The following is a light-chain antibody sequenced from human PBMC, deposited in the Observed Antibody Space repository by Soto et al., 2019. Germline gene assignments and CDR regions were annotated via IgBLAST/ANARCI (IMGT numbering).Light chain of an antibody. CDR3: QQYDSWLPLT. V-gene: IGKV3-15*01. J-gene: IGKJ4*01. CDR1: QSVGSN. Sequence: EIEMTQSPATLSASPGERATLSCRASQSVGSNLAWYQQTPGQAPRLLIYGASTRATGIPARFSGSGSGTEFSLTISSLQSEDFAIYYCQQYDSWLPLTFGGGTKVDIK. CDR2: GAS.